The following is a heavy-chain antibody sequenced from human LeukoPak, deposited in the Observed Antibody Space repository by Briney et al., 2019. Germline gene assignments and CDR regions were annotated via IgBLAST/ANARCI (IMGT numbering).Heavy chain of an antibody. Sequence: PGGSLRLSCAASGFTFSTYNMNWIRQAPGKGLEWVSSITTGSTDIYYADSLKGRFTISRDGAKNSVYLQMNSLRVEDTAVYYCARDLPGVPIDHWGQGILVTVSS. V-gene: IGHV3-21*06. CDR3: ARDLPGVPIDH. CDR1: GFTFSTYN. J-gene: IGHJ4*02. D-gene: IGHD7-27*01. CDR2: ITTGSTDI.